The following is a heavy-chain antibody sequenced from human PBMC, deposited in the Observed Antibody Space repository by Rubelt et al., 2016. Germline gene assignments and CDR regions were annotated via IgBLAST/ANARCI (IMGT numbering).Heavy chain of an antibody. CDR3: AKHDWKGVDAFDI. J-gene: IGHJ3*02. V-gene: IGHV4-39*01. D-gene: IGHD1-1*01. CDR1: GGSIRSSSYY. CDR2: IYYRGST. Sequence: QLQLQESGPGLVKPSETLSLTCTVSGGSIRSSSYYWGWIRQPPGKGLEWIGSIYYRGSTYYNPSLKSRVTISGDTSKNQFSLKLNSVTAADTAVYYCAKHDWKGVDAFDIWGQGTMVSVSS.